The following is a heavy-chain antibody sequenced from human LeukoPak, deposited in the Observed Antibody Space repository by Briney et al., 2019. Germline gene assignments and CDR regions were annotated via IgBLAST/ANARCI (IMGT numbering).Heavy chain of an antibody. D-gene: IGHD5-18*01. CDR2: IYTSGST. CDR3: ARESGYSYFREEKPFDI. CDR1: GGSISSGSYY. J-gene: IGHJ3*02. Sequence: SETLSLTCTVSGGSISSGSYYWSWIRQPAGKGLEWIGRIYTSGSTNYNPSLKSRVTISVDTSKNQFSLKLSSVTAADTAVYYCARESGYSYFREEKPFDIWGQGTMVTVSS. V-gene: IGHV4-61*02.